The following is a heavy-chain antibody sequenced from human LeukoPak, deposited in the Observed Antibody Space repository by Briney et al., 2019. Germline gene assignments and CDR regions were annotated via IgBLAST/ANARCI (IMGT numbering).Heavy chain of an antibody. CDR2: IYTSGST. D-gene: IGHD4-11*01. J-gene: IGHJ4*02. CDR3: ARATHTIRADYKPFDF. Sequence: SETLSLTCTVSGGSISSYYWSWIRQPPGKGLEWIGRIYTSGSTTYNPSLKGRATMSVDTSRDQFSLKLSSVTAADTAIYYCARATHTIRADYKPFDFWGQGTLVTVSS. CDR1: GGSISSYY. V-gene: IGHV4-4*07.